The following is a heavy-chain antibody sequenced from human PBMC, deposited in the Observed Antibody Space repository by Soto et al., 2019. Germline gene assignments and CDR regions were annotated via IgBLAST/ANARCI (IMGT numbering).Heavy chain of an antibody. CDR3: AKDLWGSWTVDY. CDR1: GFTFQNYH. V-gene: IGHV1-46*02. J-gene: IGHJ4*02. CDR2: IHPNGDTT. D-gene: IGHD3-16*01. Sequence: QVQLVQSGAEVKEPGASVKVSCKASGFTFQNYHMHWVRQAPGQGLEWMGIIHPNGDTTTYAQNFQGGXAMTRDTSTSTAYMELSSLTSEDTGVYYCAKDLWGSWTVDYWGQGTLITVSS.